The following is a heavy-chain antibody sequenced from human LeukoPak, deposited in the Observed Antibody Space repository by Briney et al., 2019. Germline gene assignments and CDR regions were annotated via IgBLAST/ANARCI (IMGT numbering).Heavy chain of an antibody. CDR1: EYSFTTYW. Sequence: GESLKISCTASEYSFTTYWIGWVRQMPGKGLEWMGIIYPGDSDTRYSPPFQGQVTISADKSTSTAYLQWSSLKASDSAMYYCARLATYSSTWCVNWFDPWGQGTMVTVSS. V-gene: IGHV5-51*01. CDR3: ARLATYSSTWCVNWFDP. J-gene: IGHJ5*02. D-gene: IGHD6-13*01. CDR2: IYPGDSDT.